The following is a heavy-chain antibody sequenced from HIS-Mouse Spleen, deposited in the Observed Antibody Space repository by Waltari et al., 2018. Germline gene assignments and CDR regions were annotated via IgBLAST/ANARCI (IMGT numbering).Heavy chain of an antibody. V-gene: IGHV4-34*01. J-gene: IGHJ4*02. CDR2: INHSGST. Sequence: QVQLQQWGAGLLKPSETLSLTCAVYGGSFSGYYWIWIRQPPGKGLEWIGEINHSGSTNYNPSLKSRVTISVDTSKNQCSLKLSSVTAADTAVYYCARGLAARFDYWGQGTLVTVSS. D-gene: IGHD6-6*01. CDR1: GGSFSGYY. CDR3: ARGLAARFDY.